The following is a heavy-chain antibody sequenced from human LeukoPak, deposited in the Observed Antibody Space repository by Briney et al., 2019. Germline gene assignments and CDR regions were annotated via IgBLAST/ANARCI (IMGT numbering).Heavy chain of an antibody. CDR3: ARASYCSDGSCYSDY. CDR1: GYTFTSYS. J-gene: IGHJ4*02. D-gene: IGHD2-15*01. CDR2: ISAYNGNT. V-gene: IGHV1-18*01. Sequence: ASVKVSCKASGYTFTSYSISWVRQAPGQGLEWMGWISAYNGNTIYAQKVKGRVTMTTDTSTSTAYMELRSLKSDDTAVYYCARASYCSDGSCYSDYWGQGALVTVSS.